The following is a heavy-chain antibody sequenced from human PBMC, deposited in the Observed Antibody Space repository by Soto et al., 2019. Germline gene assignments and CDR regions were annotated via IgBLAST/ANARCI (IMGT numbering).Heavy chain of an antibody. D-gene: IGHD1-26*01. CDR2: IYYMGRT. V-gene: IGHV4-59*02. CDR1: SVSTYY. Sequence: TSETLSLTCTVGSVSTYYWNWIRQPPGKGLEWIGYIYYMGRTNYNSSLKSRVTMSIDTSKNQFSLKLSSVTAADTAIYYCAREPVGATHFDYWGQGAPVTVSS. J-gene: IGHJ4*02. CDR3: AREPVGATHFDY.